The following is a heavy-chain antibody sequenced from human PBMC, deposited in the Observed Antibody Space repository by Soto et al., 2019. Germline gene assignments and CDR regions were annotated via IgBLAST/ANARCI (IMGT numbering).Heavy chain of an antibody. CDR3: AKSPNPGSATPSYYGIDV. J-gene: IGHJ6*02. V-gene: IGHV1-69*02. CDR1: GGSFSSYI. CDR2: IIPVVGVE. D-gene: IGHD2-15*01. Sequence: QVQLVQSGAEVKKPGSSVKVSCKASGGSFSSYIVSWVRQAPGQGLEWMGRIIPVVGVEYYAQKFQGRVTSPPEKSTSTAYMELSSLRSEDTAVYYCAKSPNPGSATPSYYGIDVWGLGTTVTVS.